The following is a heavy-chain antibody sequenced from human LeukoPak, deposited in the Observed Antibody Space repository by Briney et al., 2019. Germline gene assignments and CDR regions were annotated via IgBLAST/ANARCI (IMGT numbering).Heavy chain of an antibody. D-gene: IGHD3-10*01. J-gene: IGHJ4*02. CDR3: AKLPTYYYGSGSY. V-gene: IGHV3-23*01. Sequence: GSLRLSCAASGFTFSSYAMHWVRQAPGKGLEWVSAISGSGGSTYYADSVKGRFTISRDNSKNTLYLQMNSLRAEDTAVYYCAKLPTYYYGSGSYWGQGTLVTVSS. CDR1: GFTFSSYA. CDR2: ISGSGGST.